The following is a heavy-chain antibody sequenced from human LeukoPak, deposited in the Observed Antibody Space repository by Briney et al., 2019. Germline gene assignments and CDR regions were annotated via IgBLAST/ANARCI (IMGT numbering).Heavy chain of an antibody. CDR1: GVSISSSNSY. D-gene: IGHD6-13*01. J-gene: IGHJ6*03. V-gene: IGHV4-39*01. Sequence: KPSETLSLTCTVSGVSISSSNSYWGWIRQPPGKGLEWIGSIYYSGNTYYNASLKSQVSISIDTSKNQFSLRLTSVTAADTAVYYCARGVRGQQLVYYYYYYMDVWGKGTTVTVSS. CDR2: IYYSGNT. CDR3: ARGVRGQQLVYYYYYYMDV.